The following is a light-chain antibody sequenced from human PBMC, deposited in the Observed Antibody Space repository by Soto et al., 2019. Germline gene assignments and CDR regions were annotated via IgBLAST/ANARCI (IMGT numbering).Light chain of an antibody. CDR3: QQYNAWPLT. CDR1: QTVYSN. Sequence: ETVMTQSPVTLSASPGERATLSCWASQTVYSNLAWYQQKPGQAPRLLIYSAYTRATGIPASFSGSGSGTEFTLTISSLQSEDFAVYYCQQYNAWPLTFGGGTKVEIK. CDR2: SAY. V-gene: IGKV3-15*01. J-gene: IGKJ4*01.